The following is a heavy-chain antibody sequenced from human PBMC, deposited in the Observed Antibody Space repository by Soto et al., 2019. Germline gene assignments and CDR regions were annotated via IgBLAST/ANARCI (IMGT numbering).Heavy chain of an antibody. D-gene: IGHD4-17*01. CDR1: GFTFSRYV. Sequence: GGSLRLSCAASGFTFSRYVMNWVRQAPGKGLEWVSGISGSGGSTYYADSVKGRFTISRDHSKNTLYLQMNSLRAEDTAVYYCAKTFDYGESSHYYGMDVWGQGTTVTVSS. J-gene: IGHJ6*02. CDR2: ISGSGGST. V-gene: IGHV3-23*01. CDR3: AKTFDYGESSHYYGMDV.